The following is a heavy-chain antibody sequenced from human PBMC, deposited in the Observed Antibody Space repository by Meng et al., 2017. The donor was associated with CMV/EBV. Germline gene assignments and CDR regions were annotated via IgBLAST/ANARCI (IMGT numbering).Heavy chain of an antibody. CDR3: ARDLHDCSSTSCYRYYYYYYGMDV. D-gene: IGHD2-2*01. CDR2: INPNSGGT. CDR1: GYTFTGYC. Sequence: ASVKVSCKASGYTFTGYCMHWVRQAPGQGLEWMGWINPNSGGTNYAKKFQGRVTMTRDTSISTDYMELSRLRSDDTAVYYCARDLHDCSSTSCYRYYYYYYGMDVWGQGTTVTVSS. J-gene: IGHJ6*02. V-gene: IGHV1-2*02.